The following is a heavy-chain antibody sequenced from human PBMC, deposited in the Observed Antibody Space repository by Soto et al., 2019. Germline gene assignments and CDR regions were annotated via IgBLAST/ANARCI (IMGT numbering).Heavy chain of an antibody. CDR3: ARDIYRGAFDI. CDR2: ISSSSTI. J-gene: IGHJ3*02. Sequence: GGSLRLSCAASGFTFSSYSMNWVRQAPGKGLEWVSYISSSSTIYYADSVKGRFTISRDNAKNSLYLQMNSLRAEDTAVYYCARDIYRGAFDIWGQGTMVTVSS. D-gene: IGHD5-18*01. V-gene: IGHV3-48*04. CDR1: GFTFSSYS.